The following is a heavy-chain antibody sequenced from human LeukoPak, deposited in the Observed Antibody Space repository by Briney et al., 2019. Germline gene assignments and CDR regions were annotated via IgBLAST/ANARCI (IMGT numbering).Heavy chain of an antibody. Sequence: SETLSLTCAVSGYSISSGYYWGWIRQPPGKGLEWIGSIYHSGSTYYNPSLKSRVTISVDTSKNQFSLKLSSVTAADTAVYYRARDSIMITFGGVAFDPWGQGTLVTVSS. CDR3: ARDSIMITFGGVAFDP. D-gene: IGHD3-16*01. J-gene: IGHJ5*02. CDR1: GYSISSGYY. CDR2: IYHSGST. V-gene: IGHV4-38-2*02.